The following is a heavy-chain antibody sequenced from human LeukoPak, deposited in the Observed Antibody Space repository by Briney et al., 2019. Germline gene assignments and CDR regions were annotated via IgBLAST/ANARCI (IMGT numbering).Heavy chain of an antibody. Sequence: GGSLRLSCAASGFTFSIYNMNWVRQAPGKGLEWVSSISSSGTYIYYADSVKGRFTISRDTAKNSLYLQMNSLRAEDTAIYYCAEVESSYCRIWGQGTLVTVSS. V-gene: IGHV3-21*04. D-gene: IGHD3-10*01. J-gene: IGHJ4*01. CDR1: GFTFSIYN. CDR3: AEVESSYCRI. CDR2: ISSSGTYI.